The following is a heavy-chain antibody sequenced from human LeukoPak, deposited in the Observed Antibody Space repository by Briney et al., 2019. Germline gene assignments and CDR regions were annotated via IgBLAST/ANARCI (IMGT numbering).Heavy chain of an antibody. CDR1: GFTFSSYS. D-gene: IGHD1-7*01. Sequence: PGGSLRLSCAASGFTFSSYSMNWVRQAPGKGLKWVSYISGDGSSTTYADSVKGRFTISRDNAKNTLDLQMNSLRAEDTAVYYCARGGWGTAIDYWAQGTLVTVSS. V-gene: IGHV3-74*01. J-gene: IGHJ4*02. CDR2: ISGDGSST. CDR3: ARGGWGTAIDY.